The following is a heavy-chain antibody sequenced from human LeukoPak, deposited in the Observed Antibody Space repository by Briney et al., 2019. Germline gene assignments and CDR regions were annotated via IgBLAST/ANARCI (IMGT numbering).Heavy chain of an antibody. V-gene: IGHV4-59*01. D-gene: IGHD1-26*01. CDR2: IYYSGST. CDR3: ARAGSYYYVDY. CDR1: GGSISSYY. J-gene: IGHJ4*02. Sequence: SETLSLTCTVSGGSISSYYWSWIRQPPGEGLEWIGYIYYSGSTNYNPSLKSRVTISLDTSKNQFSLKLSSVTAADTAVYYCARAGSYYYVDYWGRGTLVTVSS.